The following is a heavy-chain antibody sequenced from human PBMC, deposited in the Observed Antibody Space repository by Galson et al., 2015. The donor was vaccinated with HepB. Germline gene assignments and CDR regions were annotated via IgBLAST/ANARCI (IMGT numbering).Heavy chain of an antibody. D-gene: IGHD4-17*01. CDR3: AREITDYGSQGWFDP. Sequence: SVKVSCKASGYTFNKYALNWVRQAPGQGLEWMGWINTNTGNPTCAQAFKGRFVISLDTSVSTTYLQISSLKVEDTAVYYCAREITDYGSQGWFDPWGQGTLVTVSS. CDR2: INTNTGNP. V-gene: IGHV7-4-1*02. CDR1: GYTFNKYA. J-gene: IGHJ5*02.